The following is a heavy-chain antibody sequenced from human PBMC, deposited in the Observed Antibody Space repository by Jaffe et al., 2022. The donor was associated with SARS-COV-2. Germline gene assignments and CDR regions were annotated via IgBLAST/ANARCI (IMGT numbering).Heavy chain of an antibody. J-gene: IGHJ4*02. CDR1: GGSFSGYY. D-gene: IGHD6-13*01. CDR3: ARGHPGRAYSSSWYVGGYFDY. CDR2: INHSGST. Sequence: QVQLQQWGAGLLKPSETLSLTCAVYGGSFSGYYWSWIRQPPGKGLEWIGEINHSGSTNYNPSLKSRVTISVDTSKNQFSLKLSSVTAADTAVYYCARGHPGRAYSSSWYVGGYFDYWGQGTLVTVSS. V-gene: IGHV4-34*01.